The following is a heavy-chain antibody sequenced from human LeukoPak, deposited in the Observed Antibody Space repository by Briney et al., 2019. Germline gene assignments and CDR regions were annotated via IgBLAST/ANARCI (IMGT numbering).Heavy chain of an antibody. V-gene: IGHV3-33*01. Sequence: PGGSLRLSCAASGFTFSSYGMHWVRQAPGKGLEWVAVIWYDGSNKYYADSVKGRFTISRDNSKNTLYLQMNSLRAEDTAVYYCARTQAEDSIGFDYWGQGTLVTVSS. CDR3: ARTQAEDSIGFDY. CDR2: IWYDGSNK. J-gene: IGHJ4*02. D-gene: IGHD2-15*01. CDR1: GFTFSSYG.